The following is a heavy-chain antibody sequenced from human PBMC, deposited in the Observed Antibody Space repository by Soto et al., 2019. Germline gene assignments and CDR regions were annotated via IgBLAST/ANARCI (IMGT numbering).Heavy chain of an antibody. CDR2: ISYDGSNK. CDR3: AKDGASQSVDY. J-gene: IGHJ4*02. V-gene: IGHV3-30*18. CDR1: GFTFSSYG. D-gene: IGHD3-16*01. Sequence: QVQLVESGGGVVQPGRSLRLSCAASGFTFSSYGMHWVRQAPGKGLEWVAVISYDGSNKYYADSVKGRFTISRDNSKNTPYLQMNSLRAEDTAVYYCAKDGASQSVDYWGQGTLVTVSS.